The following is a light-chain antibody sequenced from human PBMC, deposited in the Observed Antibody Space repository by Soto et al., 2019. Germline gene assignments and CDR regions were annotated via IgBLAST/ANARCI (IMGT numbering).Light chain of an antibody. J-gene: IGKJ5*01. CDR1: QSVSSY. CDR3: QQRSNGPPIT. CDR2: DAS. Sequence: EIVLTQSPATLSLSPGERATLSCRASQSVSSYLDWYQQKPGQAPRLLIYDASNRATGIPARFSGSGSGTDFTLTISSLEPEDFAVYYCQQRSNGPPITFGQGTRLEIK. V-gene: IGKV3-11*01.